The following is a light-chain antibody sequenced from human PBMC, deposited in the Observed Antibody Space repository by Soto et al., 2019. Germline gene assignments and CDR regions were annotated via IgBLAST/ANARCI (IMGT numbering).Light chain of an antibody. J-gene: IGLJ2*01. CDR1: SSNIGSNY. CDR3: AAWDDSLSGPR. CDR2: RDN. V-gene: IGLV1-47*01. Sequence: QSVLTQPPSASGTPGQRVTISCSGSSSNIGSNYVYWYQQLPGTAPKLLILRDNQRPSGVPDRFSGSKSGTSASLAISGLRSEDEADYYCAAWDDSLSGPRFGGGTKLTVL.